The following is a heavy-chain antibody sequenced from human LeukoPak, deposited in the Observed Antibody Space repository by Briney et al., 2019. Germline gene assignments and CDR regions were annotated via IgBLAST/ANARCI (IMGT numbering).Heavy chain of an antibody. CDR1: GGSISSYY. J-gene: IGHJ6*02. CDR2: IYYSGST. D-gene: IGHD3-3*01. V-gene: IGHV4-59*08. Sequence: SETLSLTCTVSGGSISSYYWSWIRQPPGKGLEWIGYIYYSGSTNYNPSLKSRVTISVDTSKNQFSLKLSSVTAADTAVYYCARRITIFGVAYGMDVWGQGTTVTVSS. CDR3: ARRITIFGVAYGMDV.